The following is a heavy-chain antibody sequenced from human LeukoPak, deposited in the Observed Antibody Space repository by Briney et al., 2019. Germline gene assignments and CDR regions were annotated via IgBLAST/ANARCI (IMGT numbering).Heavy chain of an antibody. J-gene: IGHJ6*03. CDR3: ARPKDYHYNYTDV. V-gene: IGHV4-39*01. CDR1: GGSISSGSYY. CDR2: IYYSGST. Sequence: SETLSLTCSVSGGSISSGSYYWAWIRQPPGKGLEWIGSIYYSGSTYYNPSLKSRATISVDTSKNQFSLKLSSVTAADTALYYCARPKDYHYNYTDVWGKGTTVTIYS.